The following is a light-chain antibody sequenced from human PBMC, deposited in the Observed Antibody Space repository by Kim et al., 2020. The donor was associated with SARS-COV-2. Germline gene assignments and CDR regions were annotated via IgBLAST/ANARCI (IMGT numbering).Light chain of an antibody. CDR1: KIGDII. CDR3: QVWDGSSDHWV. V-gene: IGLV3-21*02. Sequence: PGETARITCGGNKIGDIIVRWYQQRPGQAPVLVISDDSDRPSGIPERFSGSNSGNTATLTINRVEAGDEADYYCQVWDGSSDHWVFGGGTKLTVL. J-gene: IGLJ3*02. CDR2: DDS.